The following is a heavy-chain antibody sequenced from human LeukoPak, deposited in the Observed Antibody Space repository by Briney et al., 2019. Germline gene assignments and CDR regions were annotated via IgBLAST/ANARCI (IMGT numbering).Heavy chain of an antibody. Sequence: GGSLRLSCEVSGFTFNTYWLSWVRQAPGKGPEWVANIKQDGSDKYYVDSVKGRFTISRDNAKNALYLQMNSLRAEDTAVYYCARGEFAWIQGSYGMNVWGQGTTVTVSS. CDR3: ARGEFAWIQGSYGMNV. CDR2: IKQDGSDK. CDR1: GFTFNTYW. V-gene: IGHV3-7*01. D-gene: IGHD5-18*01. J-gene: IGHJ6*02.